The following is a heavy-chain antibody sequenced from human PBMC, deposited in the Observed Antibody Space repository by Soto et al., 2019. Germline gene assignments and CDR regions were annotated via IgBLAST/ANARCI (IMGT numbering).Heavy chain of an antibody. D-gene: IGHD3-10*01. CDR1: GFTFSDYY. CDR2: ISSSGSTI. J-gene: IGHJ6*03. V-gene: IGHV3-11*01. Sequence: GGSLRLSCAASGFTFSDYYMSWIRQAPGKGLEWVSYISSSGSTIYYADSVKGRFTISRDNAKNSLYLQMNSLRAEDTAVYYCARTRGTRFDYYYYMDVWGKGTTVTVSS. CDR3: ARTRGTRFDYYYYMDV.